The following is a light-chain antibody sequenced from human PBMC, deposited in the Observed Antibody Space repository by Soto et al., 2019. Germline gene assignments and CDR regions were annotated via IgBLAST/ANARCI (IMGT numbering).Light chain of an antibody. V-gene: IGKV3-15*01. J-gene: IGKJ5*01. CDR3: QQYNNWPPIT. CDR2: GAS. Sequence: EIVMTQSTATLSVSPVDRATLSCSASQSVTSNLAWYQQKPGQAPRLLIYGASTRATGIPARFSGSGSGTEFTLTISSLQSEDFAVYFCQQYNNWPPITFGQGTRLEIK. CDR1: QSVTSN.